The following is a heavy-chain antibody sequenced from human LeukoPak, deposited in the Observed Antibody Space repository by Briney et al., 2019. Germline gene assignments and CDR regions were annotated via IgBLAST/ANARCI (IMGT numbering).Heavy chain of an antibody. V-gene: IGHV3-23*01. D-gene: IGHD3-10*01. J-gene: IGHJ5*02. CDR2: FSSSGRTT. CDR3: AKQGREGDSGTNWFDP. Sequence: GGPLELPVQALGFTFGTLPLTGAPQAPRKGLGGVSAFSSSGRTTHYADSVKGRFTISRDSSRSTVFLQMDNLRAEDTAVYYCAKQGREGDSGTNWFDPWGQGTLITVSS. CDR1: GFTFGTLP.